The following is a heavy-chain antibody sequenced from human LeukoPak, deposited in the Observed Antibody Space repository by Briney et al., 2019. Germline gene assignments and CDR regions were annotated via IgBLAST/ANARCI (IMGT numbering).Heavy chain of an antibody. Sequence: ASVKVSCKASGYTFTSYGISWVRQAPGQGLEWMGWISAYNGNTNYAQKLQGRVTMTTDTSTSTACMELRSLRSDDTAVYYCARARATVTTPDAFDIWGQGTMVTVSS. CDR2: ISAYNGNT. D-gene: IGHD4-17*01. CDR1: GYTFTSYG. J-gene: IGHJ3*02. CDR3: ARARATVTTPDAFDI. V-gene: IGHV1-18*01.